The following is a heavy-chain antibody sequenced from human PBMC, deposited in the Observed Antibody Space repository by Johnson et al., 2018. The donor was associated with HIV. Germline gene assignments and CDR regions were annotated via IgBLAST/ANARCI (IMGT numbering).Heavy chain of an antibody. V-gene: IGHV3-66*02. Sequence: VQLVESGGGLVQPGGSLRLACAASGFTVSNNYMSWVRQAPGKGLEWVSSISGSGSSTYYADSVKGRFTISRDNSKNTLYLQMNSLRAEDTAVYYCATSYATGAFDIWGQGTMVTVSS. J-gene: IGHJ3*02. D-gene: IGHD3-16*01. CDR1: GFTVSNNY. CDR3: ATSYATGAFDI. CDR2: SISGSGSST.